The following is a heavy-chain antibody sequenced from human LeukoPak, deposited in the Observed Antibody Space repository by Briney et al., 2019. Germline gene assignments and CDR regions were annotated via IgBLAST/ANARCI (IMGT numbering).Heavy chain of an antibody. V-gene: IGHV4-59*01. J-gene: IGHJ4*02. D-gene: IGHD1-26*01. CDR3: AGSYY. CDR2: IYYSGST. CDR1: GGYISSSY. Sequence: PSETLSLTCTVSGGYISSSYWSWIRQPPGKGLEWVGYIYYSGSTNYNPSLKSRVTISVDTSKNQFSLKLSSVTAADTAVYYCAGSYYWGQGTLVTVSS.